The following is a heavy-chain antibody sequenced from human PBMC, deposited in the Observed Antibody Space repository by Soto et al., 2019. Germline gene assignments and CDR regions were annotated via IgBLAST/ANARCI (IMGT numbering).Heavy chain of an antibody. CDR3: AKVNERWSHLTRPFDY. Sequence: QVQLVESGGGVVQPGRSLRLSCAASGFTFSSYGIHWVRQAPGKGLEWVAVISYDGSNKYYADSVKGRFTISRDDSRNTLYLQMNSLRAEDTAVYYCAKVNERWSHLTRPFDYWGQGTLVPVSS. J-gene: IGHJ4*02. D-gene: IGHD6-6*01. CDR1: GFTFSSYG. V-gene: IGHV3-30*18. CDR2: ISYDGSNK.